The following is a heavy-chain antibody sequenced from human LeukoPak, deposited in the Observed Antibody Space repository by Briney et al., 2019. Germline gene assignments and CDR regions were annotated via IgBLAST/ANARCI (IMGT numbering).Heavy chain of an antibody. CDR1: GGTFSSYA. CDR2: IIPIFGTA. J-gene: IGHJ6*02. Sequence: SVKVSCKASGGTFSSYAISWVRQAPGQGLEWMGGIIPIFGTANYAQKFQGRVTITADESTSTAYMELSSLRSEDTAAYYCARRGIHSYGNYYYYGMDVWGQGTTVTVSS. CDR3: ARRGIHSYGNYYYYGMDV. V-gene: IGHV1-69*13. D-gene: IGHD5-18*01.